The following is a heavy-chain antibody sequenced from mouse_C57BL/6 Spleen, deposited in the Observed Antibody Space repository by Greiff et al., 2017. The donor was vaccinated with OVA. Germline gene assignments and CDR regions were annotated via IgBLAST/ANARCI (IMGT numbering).Heavy chain of an antibody. CDR3: ARGGLRRTSFAY. V-gene: IGHV1-69*01. J-gene: IGHJ3*01. CDR1: GYTFTSYW. Sequence: QVQLQQPGAELVMPGASVKLSCKASGYTFTSYWMHWVKQRPGQGLEWIGEIDPSDSYTNYNQKFKGKSTLTVDKSSSTAYMQLSSLTSEDSAVYYCARGGLRRTSFAYWGQGTLVTVSA. D-gene: IGHD2-4*01. CDR2: IDPSDSYT.